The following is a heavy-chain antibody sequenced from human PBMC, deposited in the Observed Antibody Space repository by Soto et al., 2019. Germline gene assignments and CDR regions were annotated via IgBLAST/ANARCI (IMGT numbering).Heavy chain of an antibody. CDR2: NYYSGST. D-gene: IGHD3-22*01. J-gene: IGHJ3*02. CDR1: GVSISSISYY. Sequence: QLQLQESGPGLVKPSETLSLTCTVHGVSISSISYYWGWIRQPLGKGLEWIGSNYYSGSTDYNASLKSRATTSVATSNNQISLKLSSVTATDTAVYYCARHLLHKNYDSRGYKRGFDGFDIRGQGTMVTVSS. V-gene: IGHV4-39*01. CDR3: ARHLLHKNYDSRGYKRGFDGFDI.